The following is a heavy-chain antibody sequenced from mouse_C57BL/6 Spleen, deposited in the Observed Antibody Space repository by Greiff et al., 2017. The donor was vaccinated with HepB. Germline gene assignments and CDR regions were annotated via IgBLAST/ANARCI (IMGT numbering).Heavy chain of an antibody. D-gene: IGHD2-4*01. J-gene: IGHJ2*01. V-gene: IGHV1-50*01. CDR3: ARRNDYDVRGFDY. Sequence: QVQLQQPGAELVKPGASVKLSYKASGYTFTSYWMQWVKQRPGQGLEWIGEIDPSDSYTNYNPKFKGKATLTVDTSSSTAYMQLSSLTSEDSAVYYCARRNDYDVRGFDYWGQGTTLTVSS. CDR1: GYTFTSYW. CDR2: IDPSDSYT.